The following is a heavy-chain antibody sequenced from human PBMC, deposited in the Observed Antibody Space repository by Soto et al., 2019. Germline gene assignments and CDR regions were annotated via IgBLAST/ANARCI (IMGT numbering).Heavy chain of an antibody. V-gene: IGHV3-30*18. D-gene: IGHD2-15*01. Sequence: QVQLVESGGGVVQPGRSLTLYCAASGFTFSRFDMHWVRQAPGKGLEWVAVISEDGNTKYYADSVKGRFTISRDKSSNTLFLHMNSLRAEDTAVYYCAKARTTYTDTYSHRTFDYWGQGILVTVSS. J-gene: IGHJ4*02. CDR2: ISEDGNTK. CDR1: GFTFSRFD. CDR3: AKARTTYTDTYSHRTFDY.